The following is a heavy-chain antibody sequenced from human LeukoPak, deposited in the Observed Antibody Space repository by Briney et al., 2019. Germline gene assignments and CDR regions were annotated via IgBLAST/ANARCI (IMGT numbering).Heavy chain of an antibody. D-gene: IGHD3-16*01. CDR1: GFTFSSYW. CDR2: IKQDGSEK. V-gene: IGHV3-7*01. Sequence: GGSLRLSCAASGFTFSSYWMSWVRQAPGKGLEWVANIKQDGSEKYYVDSVKGRFTISRDNAKNSLYLQMSSLRAEDTAVYYCARDWGHPGPEYYYGMDVWGQGTTVTVSS. CDR3: ARDWGHPGPEYYYGMDV. J-gene: IGHJ6*02.